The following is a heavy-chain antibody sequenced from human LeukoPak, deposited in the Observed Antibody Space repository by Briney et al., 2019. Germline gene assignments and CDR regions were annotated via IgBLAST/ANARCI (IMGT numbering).Heavy chain of an antibody. V-gene: IGHV1-24*01. D-gene: IGHD3-10*01. CDR3: ATDLTYGSGNRDY. CDR1: GYTLTQLS. Sequence: ASVKVSCKVSGYTLTQLSMHWVRQAPGKGLEWMGGFDPEDGETIYAQKFQGRVTMTEDTSTDTAYMELSSLRSEDTAVYYCATDLTYGSGNRDYWGQGTLVTVSS. J-gene: IGHJ4*02. CDR2: FDPEDGET.